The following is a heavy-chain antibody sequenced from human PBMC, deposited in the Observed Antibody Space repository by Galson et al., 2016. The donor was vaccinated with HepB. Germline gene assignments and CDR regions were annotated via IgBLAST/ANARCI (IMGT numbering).Heavy chain of an antibody. CDR2: ISYDGSNE. D-gene: IGHD5-24*01. CDR1: GFIFSSSA. V-gene: IGHV3-30-3*01. Sequence: SLRLSCAGSGFIFSSSAMHWVRQAPGKGLEWVAAISYDGSNEYSADSVKGRFTISRDNSMNTLFLQMNSLRAEDTAVYYCSRSNKRWLQSEFFQLWGQGTLVTVS. J-gene: IGHJ1*01. CDR3: SRSNKRWLQSEFFQL.